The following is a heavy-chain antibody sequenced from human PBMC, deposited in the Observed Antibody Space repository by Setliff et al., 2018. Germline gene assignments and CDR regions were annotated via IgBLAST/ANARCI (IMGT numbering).Heavy chain of an antibody. CDR1: GYIFSTYG. Sequence: ASVKVSSKASGYIFSTYGITWVRQAPGQGLEWMGWISADNYKTNHLERFTGENTKTKYAQKFQGRVTMTTDTSTRTAYMELSSLRSEDTAVYYCARGGPFSVGATPGGFDYWGQGTLVTVSS. CDR2: ISADNYKT. CDR3: ARGGPFSVGATPGGFDY. D-gene: IGHD1-26*01. V-gene: IGHV1-18*01. J-gene: IGHJ4*02.